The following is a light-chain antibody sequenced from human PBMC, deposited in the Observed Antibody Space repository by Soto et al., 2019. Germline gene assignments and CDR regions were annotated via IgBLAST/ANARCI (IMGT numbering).Light chain of an antibody. CDR3: QQSYSTQST. CDR2: AAS. V-gene: IGKV1-39*01. J-gene: IGKJ4*01. Sequence: DTQMTQSPSSLSASVGDRVTITCRASQSISSYLNWYQQKPGKAPKLLIYAASSLQSGVPSRFSGSGSGTDFTLTISSLQPEDFATYYCQQSYSTQSTFGGGTKVDI. CDR1: QSISSY.